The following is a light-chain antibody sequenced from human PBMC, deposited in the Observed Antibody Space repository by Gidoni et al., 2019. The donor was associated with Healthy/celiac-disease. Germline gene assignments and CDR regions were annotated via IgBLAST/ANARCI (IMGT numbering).Light chain of an antibody. Sequence: DIQLTQSPSFLSASVGDRVTITCRDSQGISSYLAWYQQKPGKAPKLLIYAASTLQSGVPSRFSGSGSGTEFTLTISSLQPEDFATYYCQQLNSYPITFGHGTKVDIK. CDR3: QQLNSYPIT. J-gene: IGKJ3*01. CDR1: QGISSY. CDR2: AAS. V-gene: IGKV1-9*01.